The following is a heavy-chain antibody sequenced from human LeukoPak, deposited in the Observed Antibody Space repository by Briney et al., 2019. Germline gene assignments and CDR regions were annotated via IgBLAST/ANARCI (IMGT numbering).Heavy chain of an antibody. D-gene: IGHD2-2*01. CDR2: IYPGDSDT. V-gene: IGHV5-51*01. CDR1: GYDFTTYW. J-gene: IGHJ3*02. Sequence: GESLKISCKASGYDFTTYWIGWVREMPGQGLEWTGIIYPGDSDTRISPSFQGQVTISADKSISTVYLQWSSLKASDTAMYYCARDGPVPATADAFDIWGQGTMVTVSS. CDR3: ARDGPVPATADAFDI.